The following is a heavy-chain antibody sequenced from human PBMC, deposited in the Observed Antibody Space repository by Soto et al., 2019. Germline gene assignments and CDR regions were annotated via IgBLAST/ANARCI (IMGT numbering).Heavy chain of an antibody. CDR3: VMVDNYVTPTPQDV. CDR2: ISPYTGNT. CDR1: GYIFVNYG. J-gene: IGHJ6*02. D-gene: IGHD3-16*01. V-gene: IGHV1-18*01. Sequence: QVQLVQSGDEVKKPGASVKVSCKASGYIFVNYGIAWVRQAPGQGLEWMGWISPYTGNTHSATKVQGRLTITTDTSTSTAYMDLGSLTSDDPAVYYCVMVDNYVTPTPQDVWGQGTTVTVSS.